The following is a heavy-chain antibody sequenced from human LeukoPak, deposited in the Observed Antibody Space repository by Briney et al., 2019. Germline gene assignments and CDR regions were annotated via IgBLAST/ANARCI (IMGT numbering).Heavy chain of an antibody. CDR1: GFTFSSYS. Sequence: PGGSLRLSCAASGFTFSSYSMNWVRQAPGKGLEWVSSISSSSSYIYYADSVKGRFTISRDNAKNSLYLQMNSLRAEDTAVYYCASARKRVPAATFDYWGQGTLVTVSS. CDR3: ASARKRVPAATFDY. CDR2: ISSSSSYI. V-gene: IGHV3-21*01. J-gene: IGHJ4*02. D-gene: IGHD2-2*01.